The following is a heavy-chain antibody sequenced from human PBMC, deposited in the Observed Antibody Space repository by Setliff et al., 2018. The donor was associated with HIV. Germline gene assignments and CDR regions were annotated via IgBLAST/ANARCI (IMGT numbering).Heavy chain of an antibody. CDR3: ARDPHLAVFDY. Sequence: KPSETLSLTCTVSGGSITSGSRYWSWIRQPAGKGLEWIGHIFTSGRTNYNPSLKSRVTISIDTSKNQFSLKLNSVTAADTAVYFCARDPHLAVFDYWGLGTLVTVSS. CDR1: GGSITSGSRY. V-gene: IGHV4-61*09. CDR2: IFTSGRT. J-gene: IGHJ4*02.